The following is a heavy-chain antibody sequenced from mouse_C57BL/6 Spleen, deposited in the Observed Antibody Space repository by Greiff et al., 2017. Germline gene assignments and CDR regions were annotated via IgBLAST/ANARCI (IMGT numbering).Heavy chain of an antibody. CDR1: GYAFTNYL. CDR3: ARRGAYDYDLRWFAY. V-gene: IGHV1-54*01. J-gene: IGHJ3*01. Sequence: QVQLQQSGAELVRPGTSVKVSCKASGYAFTNYLIEWVKQRPGQGLEWIGVINPGSGGTNYNEKFKGKATLTADKSSSTAYMQLSSLTSEDSAVYFGARRGAYDYDLRWFAYWGQGTLVTVSA. D-gene: IGHD2-4*01. CDR2: INPGSGGT.